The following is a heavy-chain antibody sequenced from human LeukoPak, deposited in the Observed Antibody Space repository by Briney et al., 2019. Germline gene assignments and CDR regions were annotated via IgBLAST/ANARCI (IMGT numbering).Heavy chain of an antibody. CDR3: AALWFGVVHVFDI. D-gene: IGHD3-10*01. Sequence: ASVKVSCKASGYTFTSYGISWVRQATGQGLEWMGWMNPNSGNTGYAQKFQGRVTMTRNTSISTAYMELSSLRSEDTAVYYCAALWFGVVHVFDIWGQGTMVTVSS. CDR2: MNPNSGNT. V-gene: IGHV1-8*02. J-gene: IGHJ3*02. CDR1: GYTFTSYG.